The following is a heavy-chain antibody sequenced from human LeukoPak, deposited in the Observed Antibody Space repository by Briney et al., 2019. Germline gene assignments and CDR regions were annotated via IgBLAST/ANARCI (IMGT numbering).Heavy chain of an antibody. D-gene: IGHD4-11*01. J-gene: IGHJ4*02. CDR3: ARESTVTDFDY. Sequence: GASVKVSCKASGYTLTGYYMHWVRQAPGQGLEWMGRINPNSGGTNYAQKFQGRVTMTRDTSISTAYMELSRLRSDDTAVYYCARESTVTDFDYWGQGTLVTVSS. CDR2: INPNSGGT. V-gene: IGHV1-2*06. CDR1: GYTLTGYY.